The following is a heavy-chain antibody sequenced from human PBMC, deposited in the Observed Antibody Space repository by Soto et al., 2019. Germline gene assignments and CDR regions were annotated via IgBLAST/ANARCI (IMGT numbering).Heavy chain of an antibody. CDR1: GFTFTNAW. Sequence: GGALRLSCETSGFTFTNAWMEWGRQALGQGLEWVGRIRSNSDGGTTDYAAPVKGRFSISRDDSKNTLYLQMNSLKTEDTAVYYCSTTKAGTNTFGIWGQGTMVT. D-gene: IGHD1-7*01. CDR3: STTKAGTNTFGI. J-gene: IGHJ3*02. CDR2: IRSNSDGGTT. V-gene: IGHV3-15*07.